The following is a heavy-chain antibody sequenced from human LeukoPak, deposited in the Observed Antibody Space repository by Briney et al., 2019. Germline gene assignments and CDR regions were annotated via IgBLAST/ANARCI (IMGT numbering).Heavy chain of an antibody. J-gene: IGHJ4*02. CDR3: ARVSGCSYGVANYFDY. V-gene: IGHV4-34*01. D-gene: IGHD5-18*01. CDR1: GGSFSGYY. CDR2: INHSGST. Sequence: SETLSLTCAVYGGSFSGYYWSWIRQPPGKGLEWIGEINHSGSTNYNPSLKSRVTISVDTSKNQFSLKLSSVTAADTAVYYCARVSGCSYGVANYFDYWGQGTLVTVSS.